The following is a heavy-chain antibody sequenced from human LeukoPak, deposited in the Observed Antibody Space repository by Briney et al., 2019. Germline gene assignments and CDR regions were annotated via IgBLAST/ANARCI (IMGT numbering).Heavy chain of an antibody. Sequence: GASLKVSCKAPGYTFTSYAVHWVRQAPGQRLEWMGWINAGNGNTKYSQNFQGRVTITRDTSASTAYMELSSLRSEDTAVYYCATGSRLDYWGQGTLVTVSS. CDR1: GYTFTSYA. V-gene: IGHV1-3*01. CDR2: INAGNGNT. CDR3: ATGSRLDY. D-gene: IGHD2-15*01. J-gene: IGHJ4*02.